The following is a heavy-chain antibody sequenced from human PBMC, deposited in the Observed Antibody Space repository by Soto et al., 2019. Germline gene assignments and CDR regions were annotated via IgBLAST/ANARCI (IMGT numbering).Heavy chain of an antibody. CDR2: IYSDRSAT. Sequence: GGSLRLSCAASGFTFSYYWMHWVRQTPEKGLVWVERIYSDRSATTYAETVKGRINNYRDNSKNKLKMKMKRLRADDTAVYYCARGNYGGFDYWGQGTLVTVSS. CDR3: ARGNYGGFDY. CDR1: GFTFSYYW. D-gene: IGHD4-17*01. V-gene: IGHV3-74*03. J-gene: IGHJ4*02.